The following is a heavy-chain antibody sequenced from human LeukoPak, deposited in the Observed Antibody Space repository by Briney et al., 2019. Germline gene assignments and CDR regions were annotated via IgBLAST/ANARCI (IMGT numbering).Heavy chain of an antibody. D-gene: IGHD3-22*01. CDR3: AKDSVTNYYDTSGYPDY. Sequence: GGSLRLSCAASGFPFSSYWMHWVRQVPGKGLLWVSRINSDGSATIYADSVRGRFTISRDNAKNTLYLQMNSLRAEDTAVYYCAKDSVTNYYDTSGYPDYWGQGTLVIVSS. V-gene: IGHV3-74*01. CDR1: GFPFSSYW. J-gene: IGHJ4*02. CDR2: INSDGSAT.